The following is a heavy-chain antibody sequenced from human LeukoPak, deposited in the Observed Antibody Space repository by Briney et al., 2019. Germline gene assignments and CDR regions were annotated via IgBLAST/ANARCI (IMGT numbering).Heavy chain of an antibody. V-gene: IGHV4-39*07. Sequence: PSETLSLTCTVSGGSISSSSYYWGWIRQPPGKGLEWIGSIYYSGSTYYNPSLKSRVTISVDTSKNQFSLKLSSVTAADTAVYYCARGSYYYDSSGYLFENDNFDYWGQGTLVTVSS. D-gene: IGHD3-22*01. CDR1: GGSISSSSYY. CDR3: ARGSYYYDSSGYLFENDNFDY. CDR2: IYYSGST. J-gene: IGHJ4*02.